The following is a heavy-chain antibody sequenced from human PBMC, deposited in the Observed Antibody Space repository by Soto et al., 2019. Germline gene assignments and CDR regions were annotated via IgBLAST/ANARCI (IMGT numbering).Heavy chain of an antibody. CDR1: GGTFSTST. CDR3: ARAQVRGYSYGRADY. V-gene: IGHV1-2*02. CDR2: INPNSGGT. Sequence: GASVKVSCKASGGTFSTSTFTWVRQAPGQGPEWMGWINPNSGGTNYAQKFQGRVTMTRDTSTSTVYMELSSLRSEDTAVYYCARAQVRGYSYGRADYWGQGTLVTVSS. J-gene: IGHJ4*02. D-gene: IGHD5-18*01.